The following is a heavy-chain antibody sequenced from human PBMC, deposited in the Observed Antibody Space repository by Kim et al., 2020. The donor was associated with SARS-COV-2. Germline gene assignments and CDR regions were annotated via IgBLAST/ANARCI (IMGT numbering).Heavy chain of an antibody. CDR3: ARTKRITIFGVVQWFDP. CDR1: GGSLSSGDYY. Sequence: SETLSLTCTVSGGSLSSGDYYWSWIRQPPGKGLEWIGYIYYSESTYYNSSLKRRVTISVDTSKNQFSLKLSSVTAADTAVYYCARTKRITIFGVVQWFDPWGQGTLVTASS. CDR2: IYYSEST. D-gene: IGHD3-3*01. J-gene: IGHJ5*02. V-gene: IGHV4-30-4*01.